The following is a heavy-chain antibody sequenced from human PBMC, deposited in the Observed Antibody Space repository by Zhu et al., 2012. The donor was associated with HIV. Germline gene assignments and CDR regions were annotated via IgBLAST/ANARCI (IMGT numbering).Heavy chain of an antibody. J-gene: IGHJ4*02. Sequence: QVHLQESGPGLVKPSETLSLTCTVSGGSISNYYWTWMRQPAGKGLEWIGRILGTGTTYYNPSLESRVTMSVDTSKNQFSLKVTSVTAADTAIYYCARARGVAGTGYFDFWGQGNSGHRLL. CDR1: GGSISNYY. CDR3: ARARGVAGTGYFDF. CDR2: ILGTGTT. D-gene: IGHD6-19*01. V-gene: IGHV4-4*07.